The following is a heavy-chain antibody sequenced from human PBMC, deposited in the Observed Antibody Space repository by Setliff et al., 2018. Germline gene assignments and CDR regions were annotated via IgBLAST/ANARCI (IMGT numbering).Heavy chain of an antibody. D-gene: IGHD3-10*01. CDR2: IKSKTDGGTT. CDR3: TTEWDYYGSGSYYNNHPNDY. V-gene: IGHV3-15*01. Sequence: AGGSLRLSCAASGFTFSNAWMSWVRQAPGKGLEWVGRIKSKTDGGTTDYAAPVKGRFTISRDDSKNTLYLQMNSLKTEDTAVYYCTTEWDYYGSGSYYNNHPNDYWGQGTLVTVSS. J-gene: IGHJ4*02. CDR1: GFTFSNAW.